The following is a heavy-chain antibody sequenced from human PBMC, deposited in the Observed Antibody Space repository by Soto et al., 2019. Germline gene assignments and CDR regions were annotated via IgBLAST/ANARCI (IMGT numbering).Heavy chain of an antibody. CDR1: GFTFSSYA. CDR3: AKDRASITMVRGVTPGY. Sequence: GGSLRLSCAASGFTFSSYAMSWVRQAPGKGLEWVSAISGSGGSTYYADSVKGRFTISRDNSKNKLYLQMNSLRAEDTAVYYCAKDRASITMVRGVTPGYWGQGTLVTVSS. J-gene: IGHJ4*02. D-gene: IGHD3-10*01. V-gene: IGHV3-23*01. CDR2: ISGSGGST.